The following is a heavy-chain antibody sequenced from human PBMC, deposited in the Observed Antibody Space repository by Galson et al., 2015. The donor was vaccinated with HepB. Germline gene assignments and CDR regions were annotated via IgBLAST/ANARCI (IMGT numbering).Heavy chain of an antibody. V-gene: IGHV5-51*01. Sequence: QSGAEVKKPGESLKISCKTSGYTFANYWIGWVRQMPGKGLEWIGIIWPSDSNTHYTPSFHGQVTISVDNSITTADLQWSSLKASDTAIYYCVSRHADSGHTFSWGQGTLVTVSS. CDR1: GYTFANYW. D-gene: IGHD4-17*01. J-gene: IGHJ5*02. CDR2: IWPSDSNT. CDR3: VSRHADSGHTFS.